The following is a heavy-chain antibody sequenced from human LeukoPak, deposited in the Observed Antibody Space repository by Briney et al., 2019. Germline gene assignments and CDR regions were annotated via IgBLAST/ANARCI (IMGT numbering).Heavy chain of an antibody. V-gene: IGHV1-69*13. CDR2: IIRSFGTT. J-gene: IGHJ3*02. CDR1: GGSFSSYA. D-gene: IGHD2-2*01. CDR3: ARETSGRESDPDIVAVPAAMDYAFDI. Sequence: SVKVSCKASGGSFSSYAISWVRQAPGQGLEWMVGIIRSFGTTNDAQKFQGRVTITADESTSTAYMELSSLRSEDTAVYYCARETSGRESDPDIVAVPAAMDYAFDIWGQGTMVTVSS.